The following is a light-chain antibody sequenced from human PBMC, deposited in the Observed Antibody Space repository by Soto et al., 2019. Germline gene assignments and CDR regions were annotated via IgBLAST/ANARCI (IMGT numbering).Light chain of an antibody. CDR3: QKFNTAPLT. CDR1: QDISVY. V-gene: IGKV1-27*01. CDR2: SAS. Sequence: DIQMTQSPSSLSASVGDRVTITCRASQDISVYLAWYQQKPGQVPKLLIYSASTLQSGVPARFSGSGSGTHFTLTISSLQPEDVATYYCQKFNTAPLTFGQGTRLEIK. J-gene: IGKJ5*01.